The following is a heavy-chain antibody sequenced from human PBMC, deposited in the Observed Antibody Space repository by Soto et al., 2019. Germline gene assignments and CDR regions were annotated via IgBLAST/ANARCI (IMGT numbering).Heavy chain of an antibody. Sequence: EASVKVSCKASGYTFTSYYMHWVRQAPGQGLEWMGIINPSGGSTSYAQKFQGRVTMTRDTSTSTVYMELSSLRSEDTAVYYCARDSIVTYYDFWSGPDFSYYYYYGMDVWGQGTTVTVSS. CDR2: INPSGGST. CDR1: GYTFTSYY. V-gene: IGHV1-46*01. CDR3: ARDSIVTYYDFWSGPDFSYYYYYGMDV. J-gene: IGHJ6*02. D-gene: IGHD3-3*01.